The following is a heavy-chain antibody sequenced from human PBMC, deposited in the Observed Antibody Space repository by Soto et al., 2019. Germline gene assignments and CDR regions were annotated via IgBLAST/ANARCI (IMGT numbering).Heavy chain of an antibody. V-gene: IGHV5-51*01. J-gene: IGHJ3*01. Sequence: GESLKISCKGSGYTFTNHWIGWVRQMPGKGLEWMGIIYPGDSDTRYSPPFQGQVTISVDKSIGTAYLQWSTLKASDTAVYYCARGIVVVNVTNALDFWGQGTMVTVSS. D-gene: IGHD2-21*01. CDR1: GYTFTNHW. CDR3: ARGIVVVNVTNALDF. CDR2: IYPGDSDT.